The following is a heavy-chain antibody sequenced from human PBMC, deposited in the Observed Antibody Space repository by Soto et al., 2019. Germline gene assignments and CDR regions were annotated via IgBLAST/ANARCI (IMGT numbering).Heavy chain of an antibody. CDR3: ARLVSTGECES. D-gene: IGHD3-22*01. J-gene: IGHJ5*02. V-gene: IGHV1-2*04. Sequence: ASVKVSCKASGYNFADYHIHWVRQAPGQGFEWMGWINPESGDTKCAQNFQGWVTMTTDTSSNTAYLDLRRLLSDDTAVYFCARLVSTGECESWGQGILVTV. CDR2: INPESGDT. CDR1: GYNFADYH.